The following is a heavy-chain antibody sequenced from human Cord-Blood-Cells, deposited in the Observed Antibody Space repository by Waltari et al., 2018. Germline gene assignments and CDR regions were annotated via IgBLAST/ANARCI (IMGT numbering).Heavy chain of an antibody. CDR3: ARLGSSYYYYYGMDV. V-gene: IGHV4-38-2*02. Sequence: QVQLQESGPGLVKPSETLSLTCTVPGYSISSGYSWGWIRQPPGKGLEWIGSIYHSGSTYYNPSLKSRVTISVDTSKNQFSLKLSSVTAADTAVYYCARLGSSYYYYYGMDVWGQGTTVTVSS. J-gene: IGHJ6*02. CDR1: GYSISSGYS. D-gene: IGHD2-15*01. CDR2: IYHSGST.